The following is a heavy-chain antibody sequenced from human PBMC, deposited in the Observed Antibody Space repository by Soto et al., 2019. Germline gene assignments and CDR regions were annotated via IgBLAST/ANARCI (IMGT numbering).Heavy chain of an antibody. CDR1: GFTFSSYA. CDR3: AREGGSYYFDY. Sequence: EVPLVESGGGLVQPGESLRLSCAASGFTFSSYAMHWVRQAPGKGLEYVSTISTNGGSTYNVNSVKGRFTISRDNSENTLYLQMGSLRAEDMAVYYCAREGGSYYFDYWGQGTLVTVSS. D-gene: IGHD1-26*01. CDR2: ISTNGGST. J-gene: IGHJ4*02. V-gene: IGHV3-64*01.